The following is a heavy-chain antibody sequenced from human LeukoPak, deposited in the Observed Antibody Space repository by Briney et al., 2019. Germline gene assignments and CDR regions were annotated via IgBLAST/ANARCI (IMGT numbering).Heavy chain of an antibody. Sequence: PGGSLRLSCAASGFTFSSYSMNWVRQAPGKGLEWVSSISSSSTYIHYADSVKGRFTISRDNAKNSLYLQMNSLRAEDTAVYYCAKGGTSSSWYISYWGQGTLVTVSS. CDR3: AKGGTSSSWYISY. CDR2: ISSSSTYI. CDR1: GFTFSSYS. V-gene: IGHV3-21*01. J-gene: IGHJ4*02. D-gene: IGHD6-13*01.